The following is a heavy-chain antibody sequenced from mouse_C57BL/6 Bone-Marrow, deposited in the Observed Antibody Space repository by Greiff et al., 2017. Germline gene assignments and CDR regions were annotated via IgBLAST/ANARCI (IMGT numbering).Heavy chain of an antibody. CDR1: GYTFTSYT. V-gene: IGHV1-4*01. D-gene: IGHD3-3*01. CDR2: INPSRGYT. J-gene: IGHJ4*01. CDR3: ARWGQSVLYAMDY. Sequence: QVQLQQSGAELVRPGASVKMSCKASGYTFTSYTMHWVKQRPGQGLEWIGYINPSRGYTKYNQKFKDKATLTADKSSSTAYMQLSSLTSEDSAVDYCARWGQSVLYAMDYWGQGTSVTVSS.